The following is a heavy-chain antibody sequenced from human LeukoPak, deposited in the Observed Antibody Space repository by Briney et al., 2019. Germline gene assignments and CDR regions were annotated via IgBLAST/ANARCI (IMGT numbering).Heavy chain of an antibody. J-gene: IGHJ6*03. Sequence: PSETLSLTCTVSGYSISSGYYWGWIRPPPGKGLEWIGSIYHSGSSYYNPSLNSRVTISVDTSKNQFSLKLSSVTAADTAVYYCARFPGSAEYRHYYYMDVWGKGTTVTVSS. CDR2: IYHSGSS. D-gene: IGHD2-15*01. CDR3: ARFPGSAEYRHYYYMDV. V-gene: IGHV4-38-2*02. CDR1: GYSISSGYY.